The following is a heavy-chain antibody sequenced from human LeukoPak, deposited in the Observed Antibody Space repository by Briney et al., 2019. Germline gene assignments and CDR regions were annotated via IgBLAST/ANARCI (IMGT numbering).Heavy chain of an antibody. J-gene: IGHJ4*02. D-gene: IGHD3-9*01. Sequence: ASVKVSFKASGYTLTSYDLSWVRPAPGQGLDWMGWISAYNGYTNYAQKFQGRVTMTTDTSTSTAYMELRSLRSDDTAVYYCARVRTDFDWLRHSEYYFDYWGQGTLVTVSS. CDR3: ARVRTDFDWLRHSEYYFDY. V-gene: IGHV1-18*01. CDR1: GYTLTSYD. CDR2: ISAYNGYT.